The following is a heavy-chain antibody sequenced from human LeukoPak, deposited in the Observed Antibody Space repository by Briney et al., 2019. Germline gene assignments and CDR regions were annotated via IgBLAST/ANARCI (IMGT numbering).Heavy chain of an antibody. J-gene: IGHJ4*02. D-gene: IGHD3-16*01. Sequence: ASVKVSCKASGYTFTSYYMHWVRQAPGQGLEWMGIINPSGGSTSYAQKFQGRVTMTRDMSTSTVYMELSSLRSEDTAVYYCARVGPTWGYFDYWGQGTLVTVSS. V-gene: IGHV1-46*01. CDR3: ARVGPTWGYFDY. CDR2: INPSGGST. CDR1: GYTFTSYY.